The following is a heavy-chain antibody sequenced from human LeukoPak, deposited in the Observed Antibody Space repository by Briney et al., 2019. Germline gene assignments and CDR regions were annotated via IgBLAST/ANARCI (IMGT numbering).Heavy chain of an antibody. CDR2: ISGSGGST. CDR3: AKGIVVVPARTYYFDY. CDR1: GFTFSSYG. V-gene: IGHV3-23*01. J-gene: IGHJ4*02. Sequence: PGGSLRLSCAASGFTFSSYGMSWVRQAPGKGLEWVSAISGSGGSTYYADSVKGRFTISRDNSKNTLYLQMNSLRAEDTAVYDCAKGIVVVPARTYYFDYWGQGTLVTVSS. D-gene: IGHD2-2*01.